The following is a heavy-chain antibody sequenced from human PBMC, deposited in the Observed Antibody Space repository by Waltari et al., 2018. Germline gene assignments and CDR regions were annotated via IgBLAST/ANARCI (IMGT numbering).Heavy chain of an antibody. CDR2: IIPILGIA. CDR1: GGPFSSYA. J-gene: IGHJ6*02. CDR3: ARGGSSGWYFRPYYGMDV. Sequence: QVQLVQSGAEVKKPGSSVKVSCKASGGPFSSYAISWVRQAPGQGLEWMGGIIPILGIANYAQKFQGRVTITADKSTSTAYMELSSLRSEDTAVYYCARGGSSGWYFRPYYGMDVWGQGTTVTVSS. V-gene: IGHV1-69*10. D-gene: IGHD6-19*01.